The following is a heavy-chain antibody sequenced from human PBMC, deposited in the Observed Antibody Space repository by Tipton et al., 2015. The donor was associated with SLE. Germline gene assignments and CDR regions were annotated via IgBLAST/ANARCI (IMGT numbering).Heavy chain of an antibody. J-gene: IGHJ3*02. CDR2: IYNSRST. CDR1: NNSISNYY. CDR3: ANSQSSGWYDAFDI. Sequence: TLSLTCTVSNNSISNYYWNWIQQTPGKGLEWIGYIYNSRSTNYNTSLKMRVTLSVDTSKHQFSLKLSSMAAADTAVYYCANSQSSGWYDAFDIWGQGTMVTVSS. V-gene: IGHV4-4*08. D-gene: IGHD6-19*01.